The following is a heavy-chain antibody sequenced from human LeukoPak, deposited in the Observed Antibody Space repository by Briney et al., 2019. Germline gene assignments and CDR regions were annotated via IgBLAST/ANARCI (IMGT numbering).Heavy chain of an antibody. CDR1: GFTFSSYA. J-gene: IGHJ6*02. V-gene: IGHV3-23*01. D-gene: IGHD3-3*01. Sequence: PGGSLRLSCAASGFTFSSYAMSWVRQAPGKGLEWVSAISGSGGSTYYADSVKGRFTISRDNSKNTLYLQMNSLRAEDTAVYYCAKVMLAYYDFWSGPYYYYYYGMDVWGQGTTVTVSS. CDR3: AKVMLAYYDFWSGPYYYYYYGMDV. CDR2: ISGSGGST.